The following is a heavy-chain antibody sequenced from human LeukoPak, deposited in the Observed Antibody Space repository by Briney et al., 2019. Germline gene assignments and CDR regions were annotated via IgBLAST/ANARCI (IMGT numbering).Heavy chain of an antibody. CDR2: IYPGDSDT. J-gene: IGHJ4*02. Sequence: GESLKISCKGSGYSFTSYWIGWVRQMPGEGLEWMGIIYPGDSDTRYSPFFQGQVTISADKSIGTAYLQWSSLKASDTAMYYCARGDGPEWELLPFDYWGQGTLVTVSS. D-gene: IGHD1-26*01. CDR1: GYSFTSYW. V-gene: IGHV5-51*01. CDR3: ARGDGPEWELLPFDY.